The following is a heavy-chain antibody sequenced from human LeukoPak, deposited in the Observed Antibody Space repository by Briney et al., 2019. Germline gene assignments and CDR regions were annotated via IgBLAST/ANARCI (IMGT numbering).Heavy chain of an antibody. D-gene: IGHD2-21*01. J-gene: IGHJ5*02. V-gene: IGHV4-38-2*01. CDR3: ARHSKGWFDP. CDR2: IYHSGST. CDR1: GYSISSGYY. Sequence: PSETLSLTCAVSGYSISSGYYWGWIRQPPGKGLEWIGSIYHSGSTYYNPSLKSRVTISVDTSKNQFSLKLSSVTAADTAVYYCARHSKGWFDPWGQGTLVIVSS.